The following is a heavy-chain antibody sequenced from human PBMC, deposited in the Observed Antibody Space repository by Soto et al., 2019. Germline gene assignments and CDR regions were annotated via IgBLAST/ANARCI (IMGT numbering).Heavy chain of an antibody. Sequence: QVQMVESGGGVVQPGRSLRLSCVASGLIFSDFAMHWVRQAPGKALEWLAVISYDGSKIYYAESVKGRFTISRDNSKRTLFLHMTSLRPEDMAVYYCTREIYGDFGFDCWGQGTLVTVSS. D-gene: IGHD4-17*01. CDR3: TREIYGDFGFDC. V-gene: IGHV3-30*01. CDR1: GLIFSDFA. J-gene: IGHJ4*02. CDR2: ISYDGSKI.